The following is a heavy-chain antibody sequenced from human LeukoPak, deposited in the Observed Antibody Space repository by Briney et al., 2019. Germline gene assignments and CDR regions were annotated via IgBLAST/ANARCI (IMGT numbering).Heavy chain of an antibody. J-gene: IGHJ5*02. CDR2: INHSGST. D-gene: IGHD5-18*01. V-gene: IGHV4-34*01. CDR3: ARGVQLWLNWFDP. Sequence: SETLSLTCAVYGGSFSGYYWSWIRQPPGRGLEWIGEINHSGSTNYNPSLKSRVTISVDTSKNQFSLKLSSVTAADTAVYYCARGVQLWLNWFDPWGQGTLVTVSS. CDR1: GGSFSGYY.